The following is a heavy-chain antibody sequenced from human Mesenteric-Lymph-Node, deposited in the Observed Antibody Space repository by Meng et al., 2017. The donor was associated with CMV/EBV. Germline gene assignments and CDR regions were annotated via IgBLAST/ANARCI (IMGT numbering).Heavy chain of an antibody. J-gene: IGHJ4*02. CDR3: ARDRAGRGGSPPLGY. CDR2: ISAYNGNT. D-gene: IGHD1-26*01. CDR1: GYTFTTYG. Sequence: ASVKVSCKASGYTFTTYGISWVRQAPGQGLEWMGWISAYNGNTKYAQKLQGRVTMTTDTSTSTAYMELRSLRSDDTAVYYCARDRAGRGGSPPLGYWGQGTLVTVSS. V-gene: IGHV1-18*01.